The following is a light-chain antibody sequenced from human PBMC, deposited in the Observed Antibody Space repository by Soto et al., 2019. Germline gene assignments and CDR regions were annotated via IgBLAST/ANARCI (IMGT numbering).Light chain of an antibody. CDR3: SSYTINGVGV. V-gene: IGLV2-14*03. CDR2: DVS. Sequence: QSALTQSASVSGSPGQSITISCTGTDSDVGGYNYVSWYQHHPGNAPKVMIYDVSNRPSGVSNRFSGSKSGNTASLIISGLQAEDEADYYCSSYTINGVGVFGGGTKLTVL. CDR1: DSDVGGYNY. J-gene: IGLJ2*01.